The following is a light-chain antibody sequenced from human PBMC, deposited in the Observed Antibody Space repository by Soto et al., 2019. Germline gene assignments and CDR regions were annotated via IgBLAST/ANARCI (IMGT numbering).Light chain of an antibody. CDR2: NNN. V-gene: IGLV1-44*01. J-gene: IGLJ1*01. CDR1: RPNIGTNA. CDR3: AAWDDSLNGYV. Sequence: QSVLAPPPPTSGTPGQRVTISCFWGRPNIGTNAVNWYQQLPGTAPKLLIYNNNQRPSGVPDRFSGSKSGTSASLAISGLQSEDEADYYCAAWDDSLNGYVFGTGTKVTVL.